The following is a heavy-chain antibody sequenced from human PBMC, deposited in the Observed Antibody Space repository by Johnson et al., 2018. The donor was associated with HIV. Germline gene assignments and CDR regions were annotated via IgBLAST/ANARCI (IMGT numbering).Heavy chain of an antibody. D-gene: IGHD3-22*01. Sequence: VQLLESGGGVVQPGGSLRLSCAASGFTFSSYGMHWVRQAPGKGLEWVAFIRYDGSNKYYADSVKGRFTISRDNSKNTLYLQMNSLRAEDTAVYYCAKLRDYYDSSGWPNAFDIWGQGTMVTVSS. CDR2: IRYDGSNK. J-gene: IGHJ3*02. V-gene: IGHV3-30*02. CDR1: GFTFSSYG. CDR3: AKLRDYYDSSGWPNAFDI.